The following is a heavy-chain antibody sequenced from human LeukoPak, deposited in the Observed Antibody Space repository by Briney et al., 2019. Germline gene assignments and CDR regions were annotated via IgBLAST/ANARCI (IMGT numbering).Heavy chain of an antibody. CDR3: ARAYSSSWSHYYGMDV. CDR2: IYYSGST. J-gene: IGHJ6*02. V-gene: IGHV4-31*03. CDR1: GGSISSGGYY. D-gene: IGHD6-13*01. Sequence: PSETLSLTCTVSGGSISSGGYYWSWIRQHPGKGLEWIGYIYYSGSTYYNPSLKSRVTISVDTSKNQFSLKLSSVTAADTAVYYCARAYSSSWSHYYGMDVWGQGTTVTVSS.